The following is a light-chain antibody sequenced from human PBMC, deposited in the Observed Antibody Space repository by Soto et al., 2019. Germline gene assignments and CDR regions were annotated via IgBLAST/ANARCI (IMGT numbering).Light chain of an antibody. Sequence: DIQMTQSPSSLSASVGDRVTITCRASQGMSNYLAWYQQKPGKVPKLLIYAASTLQSGVPSRFSGSGSGTDFTLTISSLQPEDVATYYCQKCGIAPFTCGGGTKVEL. CDR3: QKCGIAPFT. J-gene: IGKJ4*01. V-gene: IGKV1-27*01. CDR2: AAS. CDR1: QGMSNY.